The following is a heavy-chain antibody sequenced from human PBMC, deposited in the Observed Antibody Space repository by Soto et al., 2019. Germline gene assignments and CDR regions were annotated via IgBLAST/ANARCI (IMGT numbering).Heavy chain of an antibody. CDR2: ISHRGTF. V-gene: IGHV4-34*01. D-gene: IGHD2-15*01. Sequence: SETLSLTCGVSGGSFSDYSWSWIRQAPGKGLEWIGEISHRGTFNYNPSLKSRVTLSVDTSRNQFSLKVKSVTAADTAVYYCAAGGGFINGRMVWSDPWGQGTLVTVSS. CDR3: AAGGGFINGRMVWSDP. J-gene: IGHJ5*02. CDR1: GGSFSDYS.